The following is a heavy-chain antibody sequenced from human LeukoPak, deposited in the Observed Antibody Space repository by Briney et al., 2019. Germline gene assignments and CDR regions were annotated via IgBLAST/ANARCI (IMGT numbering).Heavy chain of an antibody. CDR3: ARDRGSGYPFDY. CDR2: IYTSGSS. CDR1: GGSISSYD. D-gene: IGHD3-3*01. J-gene: IGHJ4*02. V-gene: IGHV4-4*07. Sequence: SETLSLTCTVSGGSISSYDWSWIRQPAGKGLEWIGRIYTSGSSNYNPSLKSRVTISVDTSKNQFSLKLSSVTAADTAVYYCARDRGSGYPFDYWGQGTLVTVSS.